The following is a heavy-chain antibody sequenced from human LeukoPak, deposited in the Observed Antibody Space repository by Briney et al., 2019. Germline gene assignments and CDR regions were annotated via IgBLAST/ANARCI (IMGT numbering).Heavy chain of an antibody. V-gene: IGHV3-30*19. CDR3: ARVSRSSWYFDY. Sequence: GGSLRLSCETAGFTFSSYVMHWVRQAPGKGLEWVAVISYDGSNKYYADSVKGRFTISRDNSKNTLYLQMNSLRAEDTAVYYCARVSRSSWYFDYWGQGTLVTVSS. CDR1: GFTFSSYV. CDR2: ISYDGSNK. J-gene: IGHJ4*02. D-gene: IGHD6-13*01.